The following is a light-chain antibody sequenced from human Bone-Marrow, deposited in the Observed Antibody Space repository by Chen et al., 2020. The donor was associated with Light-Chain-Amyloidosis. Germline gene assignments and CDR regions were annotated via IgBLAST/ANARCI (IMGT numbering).Light chain of an antibody. Sequence: NFMLTQPHSVSESPGKTVIISCTRSSGSIATNYVLWYQQSPGSSPTTVLYEDDQWPSGVPDRFSGSIHWASISASLTMSGLKTGEEADYYCQSYQGSSQGVFGGGTKLTVL. CDR3: QSYQGSSQGV. V-gene: IGLV6-57*01. J-gene: IGLJ3*02. CDR1: SGSIATNY. CDR2: EDD.